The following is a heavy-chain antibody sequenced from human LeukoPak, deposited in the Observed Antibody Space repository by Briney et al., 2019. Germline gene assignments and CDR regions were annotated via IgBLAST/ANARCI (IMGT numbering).Heavy chain of an antibody. Sequence: PGGSLRLSCAASGFIFNSYSMNWVRQASGKGLEWVSAISSSSSYKFNADSVKGRFTISRDNARNLLYLQMNSLRAEDTAVYYCVRDNRDAFDIWGQGTMVTVSS. V-gene: IGHV3-21*01. CDR3: VRDNRDAFDI. J-gene: IGHJ3*02. CDR2: ISSSSSYK. CDR1: GFIFNSYS.